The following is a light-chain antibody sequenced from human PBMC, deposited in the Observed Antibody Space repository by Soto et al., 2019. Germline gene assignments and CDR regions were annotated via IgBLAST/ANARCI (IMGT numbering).Light chain of an antibody. CDR1: SSDVGGYNH. J-gene: IGLJ1*01. CDR2: DVS. Sequence: QSVLTQPASVSGSPGQSITISYTGTSSDVGGYNHVSWYQHHPGKAPKLMIYDVSNRPSGVSNRFSGSKSGNTASLSISGLQPEDEADYYCSSYRTSNTRQIVCGTGTKVSVL. CDR3: SSYRTSNTRQIV. V-gene: IGLV2-14*03.